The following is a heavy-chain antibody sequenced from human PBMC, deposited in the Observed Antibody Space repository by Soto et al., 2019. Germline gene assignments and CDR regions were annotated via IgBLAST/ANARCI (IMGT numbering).Heavy chain of an antibody. J-gene: IGHJ4*02. V-gene: IGHV4-39*01. CDR2: IYYSGST. Sequence: QPQLQESGPGLVKPSETLSLTCTVSGAAISSGGYYWGWIRQPPGKGLEWIGRIYYSGSTQYNPSLKSRVTMAVDTSKNQLSLRLSSVTAADTAVYYCARGDIIGTRRLDYWGQGTLATVSS. CDR3: ARGDIIGTRRLDY. D-gene: IGHD1-20*01. CDR1: GAAISSGGYY.